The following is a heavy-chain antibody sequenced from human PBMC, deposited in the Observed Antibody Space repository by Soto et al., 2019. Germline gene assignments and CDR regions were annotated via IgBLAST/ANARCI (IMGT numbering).Heavy chain of an antibody. J-gene: IGHJ3*02. CDR2: IDAGNGNT. CDR1: GYTFTSYA. V-gene: IGHV1-3*01. D-gene: IGHD3-3*01. CDR3: ARDSHLEWLHDSDAFDI. Sequence: ASVKVSCKASGYTFTSYAMHWVRQAPGQRLEWMGWIDAGNGNTKYSQKFQGRVTITRDTSASTAYMELSSLRSEDTAVYYCARDSHLEWLHDSDAFDIWGQGTMVTVSS.